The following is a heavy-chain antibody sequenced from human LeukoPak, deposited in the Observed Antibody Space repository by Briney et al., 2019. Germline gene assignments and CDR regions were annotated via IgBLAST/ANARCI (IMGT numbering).Heavy chain of an antibody. D-gene: IGHD2-15*01. V-gene: IGHV1-24*01. CDR3: ATGILGYCSGGSCYGNRNDY. CDR2: FDPEDGET. Sequence: ASVKVSCKASGYTFTELSMHWVRQAPGKGLEWVGGFDPEDGETIYAQKFQGRVTMTEDTSTDTAYMELSSLRAEDTAVYYCATGILGYCSGGSCYGNRNDYWGQGTLVTVSS. J-gene: IGHJ4*02. CDR1: GYTFTELS.